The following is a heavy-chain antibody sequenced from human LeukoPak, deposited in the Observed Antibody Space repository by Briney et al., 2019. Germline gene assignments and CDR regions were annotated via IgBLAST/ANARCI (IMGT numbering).Heavy chain of an antibody. D-gene: IGHD3-22*01. J-gene: IGHJ1*01. CDR2: ISSSSYI. CDR3: ARGQGIVVAAGFQH. CDR1: GFTFSSYS. V-gene: IGHV3-21*01. Sequence: GGSLRLSCAASGFTFSSYSMNWVRQAPGKGLEWVSSISSSSYIYYADSVKGRFTISRDNAKNSLYLQMNSLRAEDTAVYYCARGQGIVVAAGFQHWGQGTLVTVSS.